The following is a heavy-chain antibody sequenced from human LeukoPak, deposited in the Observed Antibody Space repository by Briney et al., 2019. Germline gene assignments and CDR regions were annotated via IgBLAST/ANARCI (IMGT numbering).Heavy chain of an antibody. D-gene: IGHD2-15*01. Sequence: GASVKVSCKASGYTFTSYGISWVRQAPGQGLEWMGWISAYNGNTNYAQKLQGRVTITADKSTSTAYMELSSLRSEDTAVYYCARSCSGGSCYWKFDPWGQGTLVTVSS. V-gene: IGHV1-18*01. CDR3: ARSCSGGSCYWKFDP. CDR1: GYTFTSYG. CDR2: ISAYNGNT. J-gene: IGHJ5*02.